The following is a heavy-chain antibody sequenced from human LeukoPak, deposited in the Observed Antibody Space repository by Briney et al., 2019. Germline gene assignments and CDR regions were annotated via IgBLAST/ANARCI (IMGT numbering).Heavy chain of an antibody. CDR3: ARDPLLWFGESSASWFDP. Sequence: PGGSLRLSCAASGFTFSNAYMNWVRQAPGKGLEWVSYISSSSSTIYYADSVKGRFTISRDNAKNSLYLQMNSLRAEDTAVYYCARDPLLWFGESSASWFDPWGQGTLVTVSS. J-gene: IGHJ5*02. CDR2: ISSSSSTI. D-gene: IGHD3-10*01. CDR1: GFTFSNAY. V-gene: IGHV3-48*01.